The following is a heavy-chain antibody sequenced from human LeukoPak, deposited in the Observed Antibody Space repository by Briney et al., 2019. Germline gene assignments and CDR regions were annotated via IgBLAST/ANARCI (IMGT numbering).Heavy chain of an antibody. CDR3: ANIRESSGYEAY. J-gene: IGHJ4*02. V-gene: IGHV3-30-3*01. CDR2: TAFDGTNK. CDR1: GFTFSGSA. D-gene: IGHD6-13*01. Sequence: PGRSLRLSCTASGFTFSGSAMHWVRQAPGKGLEWVAVTAFDGTNKYYADSVKGRFTISRDNSQNTLYLQMDSLRPEDTALYYCANIRESSGYEAYWGQGTLVTVSS.